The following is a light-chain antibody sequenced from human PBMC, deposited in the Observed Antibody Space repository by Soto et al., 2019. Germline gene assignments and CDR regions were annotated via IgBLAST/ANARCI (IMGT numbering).Light chain of an antibody. Sequence: QSVLTQPPSVSGAPGQRVTISCTGSGSNIGAGYDVHWYQHRPGTAPKLLVFGDSHRPSGVPDRFSGSKSGTSASLAITGLQAEDEGDYYCQSYDTSLRGWVFGGGTKVTVL. CDR3: QSYDTSLRGWV. CDR2: GDS. J-gene: IGLJ3*02. V-gene: IGLV1-40*01. CDR1: GSNIGAGYD.